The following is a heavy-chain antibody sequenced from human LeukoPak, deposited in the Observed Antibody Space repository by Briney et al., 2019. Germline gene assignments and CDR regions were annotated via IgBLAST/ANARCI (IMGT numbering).Heavy chain of an antibody. CDR3: AKDDRWLQYND. CDR2: ISGNGVDT. D-gene: IGHD5-24*01. Sequence: GGTLRLSCAASGFTFSSKSMTWVRQAPGKGLEWVSAISGNGVDTFYADSVKGRFTVSRDNSKNTLYLQINSLRAEDTAVYYCAKDDRWLQYNDWGQGTLVTVSS. V-gene: IGHV3-23*01. J-gene: IGHJ4*02. CDR1: GFTFSSKS.